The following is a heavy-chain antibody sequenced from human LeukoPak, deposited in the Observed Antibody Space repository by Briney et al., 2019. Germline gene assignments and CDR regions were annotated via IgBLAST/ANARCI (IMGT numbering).Heavy chain of an antibody. CDR1: GFTFSSYA. J-gene: IGHJ6*03. CDR2: ISGSGGST. Sequence: GGSLRLSCAASGFTFSSYAMSWVRQAPGKGLEWVSAISGSGGSTYYADSVKGRFTISRDNSKNTLYLQMNSLRAEDTAVYYCAKSSSSTGSVYYYYYMDVWGKGTTVTISS. V-gene: IGHV3-23*01. D-gene: IGHD6-6*01. CDR3: AKSSSSTGSVYYYYYMDV.